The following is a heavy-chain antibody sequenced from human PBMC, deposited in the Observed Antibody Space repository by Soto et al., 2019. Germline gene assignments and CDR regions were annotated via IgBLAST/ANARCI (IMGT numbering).Heavy chain of an antibody. Sequence: EASVKVSCKASGYTFTGLYIRWVRLAPGQGLEWMGWVNPNSGGTNYAEKFQGRVTMTRDTSISTAYMELSSLRSDDTAVYYCARDHGWWSFDYWGQGALVTVSS. CDR1: GYTFTGLY. CDR3: ARDHGWWSFDY. J-gene: IGHJ4*02. V-gene: IGHV1-2*02. CDR2: VNPNSGGT. D-gene: IGHD2-8*02.